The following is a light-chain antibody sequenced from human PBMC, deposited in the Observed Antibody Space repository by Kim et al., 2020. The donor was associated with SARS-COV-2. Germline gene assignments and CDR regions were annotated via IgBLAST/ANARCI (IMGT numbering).Light chain of an antibody. J-gene: IGLJ3*02. V-gene: IGLV3-21*04. CDR2: YDS. Sequence: APGKTAGITCGGNNIGSKRVPWYQQKPGQAPVLVIYYDSDRPSGIPERFSGSNSGNTATLTISRVEAGDEADYYCQVWDSSSDHWVFGGGTKLTVL. CDR1: NIGSKR. CDR3: QVWDSSSDHWV.